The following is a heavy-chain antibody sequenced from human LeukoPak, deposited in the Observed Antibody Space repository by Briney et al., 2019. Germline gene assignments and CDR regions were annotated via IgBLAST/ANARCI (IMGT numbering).Heavy chain of an antibody. D-gene: IGHD1-26*01. V-gene: IGHV3-7*03. CDR2: IKKDGSQK. J-gene: IGHJ5*02. CDR1: GFTFSEKW. CDR3: ARVGWELLNLHFDP. Sequence: GGSLRLSCVGSGFTFSEKWMSWVRQAPGKGPEWVASIKKDGSQKYYVDSVKGRFTISRDNAQNSLYLQMSSLRVEDTAIYSCARVGWELLNLHFDPWGQGTLVTVSS.